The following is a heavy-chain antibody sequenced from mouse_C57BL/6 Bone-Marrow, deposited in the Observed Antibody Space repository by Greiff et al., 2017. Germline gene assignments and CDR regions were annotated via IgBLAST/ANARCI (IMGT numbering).Heavy chain of an antibody. Sequence: QVQLQQPGAELVLPGASVKLSCKASGYTFTSYWMHWVKQRPGQGLEWIGEIDPSDSYTNYNQKFKGKSTLTVDKSSSTAYMQLSSLTSEDSAVYYWARPAYYYGSSYGYAMDYWGQGTSVTVS. CDR3: ARPAYYYGSSYGYAMDY. J-gene: IGHJ4*01. V-gene: IGHV1-69*01. CDR1: GYTFTSYW. CDR2: IDPSDSYT. D-gene: IGHD1-1*01.